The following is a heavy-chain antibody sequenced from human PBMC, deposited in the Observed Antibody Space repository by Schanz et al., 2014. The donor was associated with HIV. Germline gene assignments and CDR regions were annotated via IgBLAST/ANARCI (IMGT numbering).Heavy chain of an antibody. CDR2: INPNSGGS. J-gene: IGHJ4*02. Sequence: QVSLVQSGAEVKKPGASVKVSCKASGYTFTGYYMHWVRQAPGQGLEWMGWINPNSGGSNYAQKFQGRVTRTRDTAISTRESELSRLRSDDTAVYYCARVGRAYYYDSSGGIDYGGQGTLVTGSS. V-gene: IGHV1-2*02. D-gene: IGHD3-22*01. CDR1: GYTFTGYY. CDR3: ARVGRAYYYDSSGGIDY.